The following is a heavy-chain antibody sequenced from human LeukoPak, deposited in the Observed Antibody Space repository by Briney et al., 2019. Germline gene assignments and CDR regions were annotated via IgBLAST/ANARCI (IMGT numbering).Heavy chain of an antibody. Sequence: GGSLRLSCAASGFTFSSYAMSWVRQAPGKGLEWVSAISGSGGSTYYADSVKGRFAISRDNSKNTLYLQMNSLRAEDTAVYYCAKEPDIVVVVAAILAYWGQGTLVTVSS. CDR2: ISGSGGST. CDR1: GFTFSSYA. CDR3: AKEPDIVVVVAAILAY. D-gene: IGHD2-15*01. V-gene: IGHV3-23*01. J-gene: IGHJ4*02.